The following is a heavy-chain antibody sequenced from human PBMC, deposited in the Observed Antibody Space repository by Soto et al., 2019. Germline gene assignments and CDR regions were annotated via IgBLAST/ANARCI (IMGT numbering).Heavy chain of an antibody. V-gene: IGHV3-66*01. J-gene: IGHJ3*01. D-gene: IGHD2-15*01. CDR1: GFIVSDTY. CDR3: AREPRYCRGGSCCITGDAYDL. Sequence: GGSRRLPCTAPGFIVSDTYGNWVRQGPGKGMEWGSVISKRGDTHYADSVRGRFSLSRDISDNTLHLQMNNLRVEDTAVYYCAREPRYCRGGSCCITGDAYDLWGQGTMVTVSS. CDR2: ISKRGDT.